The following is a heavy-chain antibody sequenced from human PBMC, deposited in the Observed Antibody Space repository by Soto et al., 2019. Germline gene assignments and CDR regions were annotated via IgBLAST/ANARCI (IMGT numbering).Heavy chain of an antibody. D-gene: IGHD3-10*01. Sequence: QVQLVQSGAEVKKPGASVKVSCKASGYTFTSYDINWVRQATGQGLEWMGWMNPNSGNTGYAQKFQGRVTMTRNTSISTAYMELSSLRSEDTAVYYCARAPQLLWFGELSLDYWGQGTMVTVSS. CDR1: GYTFTSYD. J-gene: IGHJ4*02. CDR2: MNPNSGNT. V-gene: IGHV1-8*01. CDR3: ARAPQLLWFGELSLDY.